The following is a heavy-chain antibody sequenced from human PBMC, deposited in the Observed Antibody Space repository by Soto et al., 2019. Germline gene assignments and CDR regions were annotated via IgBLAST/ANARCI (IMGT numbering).Heavy chain of an antibody. V-gene: IGHV1-18*01. CDR3: AREVVSYDFWSGYYWPSYGY. CDR1: GYTFTSYG. Sequence: ASVKVSCKASGYTFTSYGISWVRQAPGQGLEWMGWISAYNGNTNYAQKLQGRVTMTTDTSTSTAYMELRSLRSDDTAVYYCAREVVSYDFWSGYYWPSYGYWGQGTLVTVSS. CDR2: ISAYNGNT. J-gene: IGHJ4*02. D-gene: IGHD3-3*01.